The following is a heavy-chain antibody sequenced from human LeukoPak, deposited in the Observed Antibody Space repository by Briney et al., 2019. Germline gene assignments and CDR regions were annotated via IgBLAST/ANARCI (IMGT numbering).Heavy chain of an antibody. CDR1: GFIFSSYA. CDR2: ISSDGGNAT. CDR3: AKGGYYDFWSGYDRYDSFDI. D-gene: IGHD3/OR15-3a*01. V-gene: IGHV3-23*01. Sequence: GGSLRLSCAASGFIFSSYAMSWVRQAPGKGLEGFTAISSDGGNATYCADSVKGRFTISRDNSRNTLYLHMNSLRAEDTAVYYCAKGGYYDFWSGYDRYDSFDIWGQGTMVSVSS. J-gene: IGHJ3*02.